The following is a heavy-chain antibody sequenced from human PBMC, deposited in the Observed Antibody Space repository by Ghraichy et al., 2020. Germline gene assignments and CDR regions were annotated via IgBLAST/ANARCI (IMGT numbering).Heavy chain of an antibody. V-gene: IGHV4-38-2*01. CDR2: VYKDGST. J-gene: IGHJ4*02. CDR1: GYSISSGYY. D-gene: IGHD2-21*01. Sequence: SETLSLSCAVSGYSISSGYYWGWIRQPPGKGLEWIGSVYKDGSTYYNPSLKSRVTILLDMSKNQFSLKLTSVTATDTGIYYCTRVYCGGECHTPDFGLDSWGQGTLVSVSS. CDR3: TRVYCGGECHTPDFGLDS.